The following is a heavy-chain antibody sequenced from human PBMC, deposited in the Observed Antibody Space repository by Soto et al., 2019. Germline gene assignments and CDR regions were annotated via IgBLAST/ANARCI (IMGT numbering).Heavy chain of an antibody. D-gene: IGHD2-15*01. Sequence: PGGSLRLSCAASGFTFSSYAMHWFRQAPGKGLEWVANIKQDGSEKYYVDSVKGRFTISRDNAKNSLYLQMNSLRAEDTAVYYCARDIWVGRDSCHSFPFAIRGQGTMVPVSS. CDR1: GFTFSSYA. CDR2: IKQDGSEK. CDR3: ARDIWVGRDSCHSFPFAI. V-gene: IGHV3-7*01. J-gene: IGHJ3*02.